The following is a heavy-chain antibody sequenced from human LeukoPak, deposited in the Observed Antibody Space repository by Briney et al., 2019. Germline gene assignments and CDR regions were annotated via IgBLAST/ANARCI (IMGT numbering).Heavy chain of an antibody. Sequence: GGSLRLSCAASGFTFSSYAMHWVRQAPGKGLEYVSAISSNGGSTYYANSVKGRFTISRDNSKNTLYLQMGSLRAEDTAVYYCAKDHRKHEIVVVISGYFDYWGQGTLVTVSS. CDR1: GFTFSSYA. D-gene: IGHD3-22*01. J-gene: IGHJ4*02. CDR3: AKDHRKHEIVVVISGYFDY. CDR2: ISSNGGST. V-gene: IGHV3-64*01.